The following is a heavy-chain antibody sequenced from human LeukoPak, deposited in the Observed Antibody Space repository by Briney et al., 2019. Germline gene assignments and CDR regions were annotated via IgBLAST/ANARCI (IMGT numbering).Heavy chain of an antibody. CDR1: GFTFSSYA. D-gene: IGHD3-10*01. CDR2: ISYDGSNK. V-gene: IGHV3-30-3*01. J-gene: IGHJ5*02. CDR3: ARDRWYGSGSPFDP. Sequence: PGGSLRLSCAASGFTFSSYAMHWVRQAPGKGLEWVAVISYDGSNKYYADSVKGQFTISRDNSKNTLYLQMNSLRAEDTAVYYCARDRWYGSGSPFDPWGHGTLVTVSS.